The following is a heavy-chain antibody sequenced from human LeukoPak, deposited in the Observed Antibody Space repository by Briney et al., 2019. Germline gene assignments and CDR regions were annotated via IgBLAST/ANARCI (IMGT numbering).Heavy chain of an antibody. D-gene: IGHD2-8*01. CDR3: VSGVWSVIPAYTQMVYATDY. V-gene: IGHV3-21*01. J-gene: IGHJ4*02. Sequence: GGSLRLSCAASGFTFSSYSMNWVRQAPGKGLEWVSSISISSDYMYYADAVKGRFSISRDNAKNSLYLQMNSLTAEDTAVYYCVSGVWSVIPAYTQMVYATDYWGQGTLVTVSS. CDR1: GFTFSSYS. CDR2: ISISSDYM.